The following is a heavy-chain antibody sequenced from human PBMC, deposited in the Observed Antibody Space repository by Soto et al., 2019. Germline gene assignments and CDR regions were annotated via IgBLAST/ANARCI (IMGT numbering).Heavy chain of an antibody. CDR3: ARAVPPDCSSCVSPGNEYFQH. CDR2: IYHSGST. Sequence: PSETLSLTCAVSGGSISSGGYSWSWIRQPPGKGLEWIGYIYHSGSTYYNPSLKSRVTISVDRSKNQFSLKLSSVTAADTAVYYCARAVPPDCSSCVSPGNEYFQHWGQGTLVTVSS. V-gene: IGHV4-30-2*01. D-gene: IGHD2-21*02. CDR1: GGSISSGGYS. J-gene: IGHJ1*01.